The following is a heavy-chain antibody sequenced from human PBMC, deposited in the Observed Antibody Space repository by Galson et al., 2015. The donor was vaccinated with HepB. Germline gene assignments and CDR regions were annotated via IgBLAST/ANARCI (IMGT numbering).Heavy chain of an antibody. Sequence: SVKVSCKASGYTFTSYGISWVRQAPGQGLEWMGWISAYNGNTNYAQKLQGRVTMTTDTSTSTAYMELRSLRSDDTAVYYCARERSIAARPYYYYMDVWGKGTTVTVSS. CDR1: GYTFTSYG. D-gene: IGHD6-6*01. CDR3: ARERSIAARPYYYYMDV. J-gene: IGHJ6*03. V-gene: IGHV1-18*01. CDR2: ISAYNGNT.